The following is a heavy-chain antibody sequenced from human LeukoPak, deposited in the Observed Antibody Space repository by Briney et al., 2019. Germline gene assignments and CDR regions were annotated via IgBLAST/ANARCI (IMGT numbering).Heavy chain of an antibody. Sequence: PSETLSLTCTVSGGSISYYYWSWIRQPPGKGLEWIGYIYYSGSTNYNPSLKSRVTISVDTSKNQFSLKLSSVTAADTAVYYCASIEHQQVVGRWGQGTLVTVSS. D-gene: IGHD6-13*01. CDR1: GGSISYYY. J-gene: IGHJ4*02. V-gene: IGHV4-59*01. CDR3: ASIEHQQVVGR. CDR2: IYYSGST.